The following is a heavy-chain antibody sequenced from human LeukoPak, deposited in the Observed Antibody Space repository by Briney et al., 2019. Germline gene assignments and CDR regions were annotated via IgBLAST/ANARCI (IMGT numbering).Heavy chain of an antibody. V-gene: IGHV3-48*03. D-gene: IGHD2-15*01. CDR3: ARVQAATGYYYYYYGMDV. J-gene: IGHJ6*02. CDR1: GFTFSSYE. CDR2: ISSSGSTI. Sequence: PGGSLRLSCAASGFTFSSYEMNWVRQAPGKGLEWVSYISSSGSTIYYADSVKGRFTISRDNAKNSLYLQMNSLRAEDTAVYYCARVQAATGYYYYYYGMDVWGQGTTVNVSS.